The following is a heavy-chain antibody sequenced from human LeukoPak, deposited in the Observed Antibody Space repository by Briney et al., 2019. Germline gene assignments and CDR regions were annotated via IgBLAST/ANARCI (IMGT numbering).Heavy chain of an antibody. V-gene: IGHV3-7*01. D-gene: IGHD3-3*01. CDR1: EITFSSYW. CDR3: ARDRYDFWSGYHPLDY. CDR2: IRQDGSEK. J-gene: IGHJ4*02. Sequence: PGGSLRLSCAASEITFSSYWMSWVRQAPGKGLEWVANIRQDGSEKYYVDSVKGRFTISRDNAKNSLYLQMNSLRVEDTAVYFCARDRYDFWSGYHPLDYWGQGTLVTVSS.